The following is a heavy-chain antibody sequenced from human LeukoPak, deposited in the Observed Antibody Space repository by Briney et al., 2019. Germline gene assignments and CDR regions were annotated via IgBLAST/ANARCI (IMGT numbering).Heavy chain of an antibody. CDR2: FYSSGST. CDR3: AGDSSGYYYLFEY. V-gene: IGHV4-61*02. D-gene: IGHD3-22*01. J-gene: IGHJ4*02. Sequence: PSQTLSLTCTVSGGSISSGSYYWSWIRQPAGKGLEWIGRFYSSGSTNYNPSLKSRVTISVDTSKNQLSLKLSSVTAADTAVYYCAGDSSGYYYLFEYWGQGTLVTVSS. CDR1: GGSISSGSYY.